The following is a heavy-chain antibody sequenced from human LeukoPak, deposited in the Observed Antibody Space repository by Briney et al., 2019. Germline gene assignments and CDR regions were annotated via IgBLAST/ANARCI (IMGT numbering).Heavy chain of an antibody. Sequence: GGSLRLSCAASGLTFSSFGMHWVRQAPGKGLEWVAVTSFDGGNKHYADSVKGRFTISGDNSKNALYLQMNSLRAEDTAVYYCVRDNPRQQGFAYWGQGTLVTVSS. CDR1: GLTFSSFG. D-gene: IGHD6-13*01. CDR3: VRDNPRQQGFAY. V-gene: IGHV3-30*03. CDR2: TSFDGGNK. J-gene: IGHJ4*02.